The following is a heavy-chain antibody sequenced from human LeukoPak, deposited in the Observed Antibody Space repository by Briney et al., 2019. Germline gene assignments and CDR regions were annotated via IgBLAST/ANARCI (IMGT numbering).Heavy chain of an antibody. CDR2: IYYSGNT. V-gene: IGHV4-39*01. CDR1: GGSIISSSYY. D-gene: IGHD6-19*01. CDR3: ARQGPYSSGWYPQFDY. J-gene: IGHJ4*02. Sequence: SETLSHTCTVSGGSIISSSYYWGWIRQPPGKGLEWIGSIYYSGNTYYNPSLKSRVTIFVDTSKNQFSLRLSSVTAADTAVYYCARQGPYSSGWYPQFDYWGQGTLVTVSS.